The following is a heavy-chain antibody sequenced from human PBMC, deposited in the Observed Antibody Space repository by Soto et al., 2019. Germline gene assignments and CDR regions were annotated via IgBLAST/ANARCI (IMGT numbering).Heavy chain of an antibody. CDR1: GYSFTNYW. CDR2: IYPGDSDT. Sequence: PGESLKISCQASGYSFTNYWIGWVRQMPGKGLEWMGVIYPGDSDTKYSPSFQGQVTISADKSINTAYLQWSSLKASDTAMYYCARQQAARHYYYYYMDVWGKGTTVTVSS. CDR3: ARQQAARHYYYYYMDV. D-gene: IGHD6-6*01. V-gene: IGHV5-51*01. J-gene: IGHJ6*03.